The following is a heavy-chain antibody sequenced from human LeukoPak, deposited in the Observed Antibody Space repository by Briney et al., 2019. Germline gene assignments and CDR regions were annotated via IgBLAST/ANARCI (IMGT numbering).Heavy chain of an antibody. CDR3: ARDQQYNWNYDLLDNAFDI. CDR2: IIPIFGTA. CDR1: GGTFSSYA. V-gene: IGHV1-69*05. Sequence: SVKVSCKASGGTFSSYAISWVRQAPGQGLEWMGRIIPIFGTANYAQKFQSRVTITTDESTSTAYMELSSLRSEDTAVYYCARDQQYNWNYDLLDNAFDIWGQGTMVTVSS. D-gene: IGHD1-7*01. J-gene: IGHJ3*02.